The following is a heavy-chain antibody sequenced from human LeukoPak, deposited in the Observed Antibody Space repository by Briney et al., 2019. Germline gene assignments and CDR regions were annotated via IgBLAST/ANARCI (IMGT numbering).Heavy chain of an antibody. CDR3: AREPYRAGRFDY. CDR2: IYYSGST. J-gene: IGHJ4*02. Sequence: SETLSLTCTVSGGSISSGGYYWSWIRQHPGKGLEWIGYIYYSGSTYYNPSLKSRVTISVGTSKNQFSLKLSSVTAADTAVYYCAREPYRAGRFDYWGQGTLVTVSS. D-gene: IGHD3-16*02. CDR1: GGSISSGGYY. V-gene: IGHV4-31*03.